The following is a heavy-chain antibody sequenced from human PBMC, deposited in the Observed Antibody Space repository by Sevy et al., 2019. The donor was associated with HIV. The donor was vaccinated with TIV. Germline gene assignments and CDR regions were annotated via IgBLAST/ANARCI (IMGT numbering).Heavy chain of an antibody. CDR3: ARERYKQQLPDNDAFDI. J-gene: IGHJ3*02. CDR2: IYSGGST. Sequence: GGSLRLSCAASGFTVSSNYMSWVRQAPGKGLEWVSVIYSGGSTYYADSVKGRFTISRDNSKNTLYLQMNSLRAEDTAVYYCARERYKQQLPDNDAFDIWGQGTMVTVSS. D-gene: IGHD6-13*01. CDR1: GFTVSSNY. V-gene: IGHV3-53*01.